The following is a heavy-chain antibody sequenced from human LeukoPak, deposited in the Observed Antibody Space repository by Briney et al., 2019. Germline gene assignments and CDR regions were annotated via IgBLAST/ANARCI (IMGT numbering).Heavy chain of an antibody. Sequence: ASVKVSCKASGYTFTSYAMNWVRQAPGQGLEWMGWINTNTGNPTYAQGFTGRFVFSLDTSVSTAYLQISSLKAEDTAVYYCAKIASGSSSRRDDAFDIWGQGTMVTVSS. J-gene: IGHJ3*02. CDR3: AKIASGSSSRRDDAFDI. V-gene: IGHV7-4-1*02. CDR2: INTNTGNP. D-gene: IGHD1-26*01. CDR1: GYTFTSYA.